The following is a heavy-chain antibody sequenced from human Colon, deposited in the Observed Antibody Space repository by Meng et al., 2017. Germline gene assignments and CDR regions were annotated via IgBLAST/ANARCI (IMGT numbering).Heavy chain of an antibody. D-gene: IGHD3-22*01. CDR1: GYTFTTSD. CDR3: ARGGYYYDSSGFRAALDY. CDR2: MNPDSGDT. J-gene: IGHJ4*02. Sequence: QVQLVQSGSEMKKPGASVKVSCKASGYTFTTSDINWVRQATGQGLEWMGWMNPDSGDTGYAQKFQGRLTLTRDTSISAAYMELTRLRSEDTAVYYCARGGYYYDSSGFRAALDYWGQGALVTVYS. V-gene: IGHV1-8*01.